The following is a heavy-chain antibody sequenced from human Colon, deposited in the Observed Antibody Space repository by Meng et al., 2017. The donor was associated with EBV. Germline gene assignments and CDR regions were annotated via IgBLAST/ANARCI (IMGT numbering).Heavy chain of an antibody. CDR3: ARGPYCGGDCYWFDP. Sequence: QLLLQESGPGLVQPSQSLALICAVSGDSISSGDYSWSWIRQPPGQGLEWIGYIYHGGTTYNTSLKSRVTISVDNSKNQFSLRLTSVTAADTAVYYCARGPYCGGDCYWFDPWGQGTLVTVSS. J-gene: IGHJ5*02. V-gene: IGHV4-30-2*01. CDR1: GDSISSGDYS. D-gene: IGHD2-21*02. CDR2: IYHGGTT.